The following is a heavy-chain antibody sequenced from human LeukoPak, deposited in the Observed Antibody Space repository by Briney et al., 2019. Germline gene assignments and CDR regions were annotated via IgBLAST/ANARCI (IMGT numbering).Heavy chain of an antibody. CDR1: GFTFSSYA. D-gene: IGHD6-19*01. Sequence: GGSLSLSCSASGFTFSSYAMSWVRQAPGKGLEWVSGISGSGGNTYYADSVQGRFTMSRDNSKNTLYLQMNSLRAEDTAVYYCAKDRSTQYYFDFRGQGTLVTVSS. CDR3: AKDRSTQYYFDF. CDR2: ISGSGGNT. V-gene: IGHV3-23*01. J-gene: IGHJ4*02.